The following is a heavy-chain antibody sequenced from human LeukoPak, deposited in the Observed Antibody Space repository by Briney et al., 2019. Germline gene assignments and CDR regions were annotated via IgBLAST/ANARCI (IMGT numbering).Heavy chain of an antibody. D-gene: IGHD3-9*01. J-gene: IGHJ4*02. CDR1: GGSISSYY. V-gene: IGHV4-59*01. CDR2: IYYSGST. Sequence: SETLSLTCTVSGGSISSYYWSWIRQPPGKGLEWIGHIYYSGSTNYNPSLKSRVTISVDTSKNQFSLKLSSVTAADTAVYYCARGSAYYDILTGYYELDYWGQGTLVTVSS. CDR3: ARGSAYYDILTGYYELDY.